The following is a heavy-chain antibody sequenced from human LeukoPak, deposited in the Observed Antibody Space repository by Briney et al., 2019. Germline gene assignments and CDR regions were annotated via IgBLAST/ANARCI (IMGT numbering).Heavy chain of an antibody. D-gene: IGHD5-12*01. V-gene: IGHV3-7*03. CDR1: GFTFSSHW. J-gene: IGHJ4*02. Sequence: GGSLRLSCTASGFTFSSHWMTWVRQPPGKGLEWVANIKEDGSVKYYVDSVKGRFTISRDNTKNALYLQMNSLRADDTAVYFCARDSTWRLVYWGQGTLITVSS. CDR3: ARDSTWRLVY. CDR2: IKEDGSVK.